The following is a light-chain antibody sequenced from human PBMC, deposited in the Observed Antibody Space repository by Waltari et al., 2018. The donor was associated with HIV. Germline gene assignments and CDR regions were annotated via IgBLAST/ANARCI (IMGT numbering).Light chain of an antibody. CDR2: EVS. CDR3: TSYTTSDTLR. CDR1: SHDFDFANF. V-gene: IGLV2-14*03. J-gene: IGLJ3*02. Sequence: QPVLTHPAPVSGSPGPAVTLPCPGPSHDFDFANFVSWYQQSPGKAPTLIMYEVSSRPSGVSDRFSASKSGNTASLTISGLQNEDEADYCCTSYTTSDTLRFGGGTKVTVL.